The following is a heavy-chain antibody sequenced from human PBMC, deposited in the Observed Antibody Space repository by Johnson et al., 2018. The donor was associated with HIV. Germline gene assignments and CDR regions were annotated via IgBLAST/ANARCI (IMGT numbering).Heavy chain of an antibody. CDR2: IRFDGSDK. J-gene: IGHJ3*02. Sequence: QVQLVESGGGVVQPGGSLRLSCAASGFIFRNYGMHWVRQAPGNGLEWVAFIRFDGSDKYYADSVKGRFTISRDNSKNTLYLQMNSLRAEDTAVYYCAKGPQGIATPDAFDIWGQGTMVTVSS. D-gene: IGHD2-21*01. CDR3: AKGPQGIATPDAFDI. CDR1: GFIFRNYG. V-gene: IGHV3-30*02.